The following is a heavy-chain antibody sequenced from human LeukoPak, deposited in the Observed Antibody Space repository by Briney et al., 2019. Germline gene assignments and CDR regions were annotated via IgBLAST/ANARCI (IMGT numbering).Heavy chain of an antibody. D-gene: IGHD6-19*01. V-gene: IGHV4-59*08. CDR1: GAPITTYS. CDR3: ARWDDSAWAFGT. CDR2: FSLGGSGTT. Sequence: SETLSLTCIASGAPITTYSWNWLRQSPGKGREGIGYFSLGGSGTTSYTSSLKSRVTISRDTSKNQLSLKLTSVTAADTAVYYCARWDDSAWAFGTWGPGTLVTVSS. J-gene: IGHJ5*02.